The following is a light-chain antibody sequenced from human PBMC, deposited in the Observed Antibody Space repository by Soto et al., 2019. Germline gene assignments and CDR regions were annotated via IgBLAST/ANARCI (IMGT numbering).Light chain of an antibody. J-gene: IGLJ2*01. CDR2: EVS. CDR3: SSFAGNNNLV. CDR1: SSDVGGYNY. Sequence: QSALTQPASVSGSPGQSITISCTGTSSDVGGYNYVSWYQQHPGTSPKLMIYEVSKRPSGVPDRFSGSKSGNTASLTVSGLQAEDEADYYCSSFAGNNNLVFGGGTKVTVL. V-gene: IGLV2-8*01.